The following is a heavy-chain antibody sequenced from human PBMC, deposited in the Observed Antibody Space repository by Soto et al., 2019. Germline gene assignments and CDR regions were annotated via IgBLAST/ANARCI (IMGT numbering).Heavy chain of an antibody. CDR2: ISAYNGNT. V-gene: IGHV1-18*01. Sequence: ASVKVSCKASGYTFTSYGISWVRQAPGQGLEWMGWISAYNGNTNYAQKLQGRVTMTTDTSTSTAYMELRSLRSDDTAVYYCARDDYDILTGYYDYWGQGTLVTVSS. CDR1: GYTFTSYG. D-gene: IGHD3-9*01. CDR3: ARDDYDILTGYYDY. J-gene: IGHJ4*02.